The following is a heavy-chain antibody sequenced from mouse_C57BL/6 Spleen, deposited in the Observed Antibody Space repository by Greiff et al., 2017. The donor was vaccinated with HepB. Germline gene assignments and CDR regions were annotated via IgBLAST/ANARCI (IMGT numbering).Heavy chain of an antibody. CDR2: IYPRSGNT. CDR1: GYTFTSYG. J-gene: IGHJ2*01. CDR3: ARWLLTAYYFDY. D-gene: IGHD1-2*01. Sequence: QVHVKQSGAELARPGASVKLSCKASGYTFTSYGISWVKQSTGQGLEWIGEIYPRSGNTYYNEKFKGKATLTADKSSSTAYMELRSLTSEDSAVYFCARWLLTAYYFDYWGQGTTLTVSS. V-gene: IGHV1-81*01.